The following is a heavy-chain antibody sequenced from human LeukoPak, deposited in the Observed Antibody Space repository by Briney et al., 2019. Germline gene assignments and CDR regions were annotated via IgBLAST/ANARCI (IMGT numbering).Heavy chain of an antibody. CDR2: ISGSATGHIT. V-gene: IGHV3-23*01. CDR3: ANHGSAFEF. CDR1: GLPFSTYG. Sequence: GGSLRLSCAASGLPFSTYGMSWVRQSPGKGLEWVSAISGSATGHITNYADSVKGRSTISRDNDKNTLYLQMNSLRVEDTAVYYCANHGSAFEFWGHGTLVTVSS. J-gene: IGHJ5*01.